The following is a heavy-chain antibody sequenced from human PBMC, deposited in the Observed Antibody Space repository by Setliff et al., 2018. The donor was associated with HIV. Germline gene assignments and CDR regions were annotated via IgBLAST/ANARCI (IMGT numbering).Heavy chain of an antibody. CDR2: IYYHGST. Sequence: SETLSLTCTVSGGSISSTNYFWGWIRQPPGKGLEWIGTIYYHGSTYYNPSLKSRVTISIDTSKNQFSLQLTSVTAADTAVYYCARDPKVEWDLLGAFDIWGQGTMVTVSS. CDR1: GGSISSTNYF. D-gene: IGHD3-16*01. CDR3: ARDPKVEWDLLGAFDI. J-gene: IGHJ3*02. V-gene: IGHV4-39*02.